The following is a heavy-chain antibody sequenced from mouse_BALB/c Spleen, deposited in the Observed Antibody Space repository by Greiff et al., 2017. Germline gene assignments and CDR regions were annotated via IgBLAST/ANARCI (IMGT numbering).Heavy chain of an antibody. V-gene: IGHV1-67*01. CDR2: ISTYYGNT. Sequence: VQLQQSGPELVRPGVSVKISCKGSSYTFTDYAMHWVKQSHAKSLEWIGVISTYYGNTNYNQKFKGKATMTVDKSSSTAYMELARLTSEDSAVYYCARASTGGYAMDYWGQGTSVTVSS. CDR1: SYTFTDYA. CDR3: ARASTGGYAMDY. D-gene: IGHD1-1*01. J-gene: IGHJ4*01.